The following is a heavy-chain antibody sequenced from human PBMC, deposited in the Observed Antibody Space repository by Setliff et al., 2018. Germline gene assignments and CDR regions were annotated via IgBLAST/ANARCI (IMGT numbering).Heavy chain of an antibody. J-gene: IGHJ4*02. V-gene: IGHV4-39*01. CDR2: IYYRGDT. CDR3: ARTGTYRYFDH. CDR1: GGSISSGVYY. D-gene: IGHD1-1*01. Sequence: PSETLSLTCTVSGGSISSGVYYWAWIRLPPGKGLEWIGRIYYRGDTYYNASLKSRLTLSVDTSKNQVSLNLRSVTAADTAVYYCARTGTYRYFDHWGQGTLVTVS.